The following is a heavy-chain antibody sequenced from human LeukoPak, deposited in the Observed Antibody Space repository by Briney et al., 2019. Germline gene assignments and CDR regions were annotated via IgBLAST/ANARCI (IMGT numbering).Heavy chain of an antibody. Sequence: GGSLRLSCSASGFTFSSYAMHWLRQAPGKGLEYVSAISSNGGSTYYADSVKGRFTISRDNSKNTLYLQMSSLRAEDTAVYYCVKEEEQQLVRCFDYWGQGTLVTVSS. D-gene: IGHD6-13*01. CDR3: VKEEEQQLVRCFDY. V-gene: IGHV3-64D*06. CDR1: GFTFSSYA. CDR2: ISSNGGST. J-gene: IGHJ4*02.